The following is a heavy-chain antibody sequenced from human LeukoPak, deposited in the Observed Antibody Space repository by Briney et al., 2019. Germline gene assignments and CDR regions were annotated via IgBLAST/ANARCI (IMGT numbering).Heavy chain of an antibody. V-gene: IGHV3-23*01. Sequence: PGGSLRLSCAASGFTFSSYAMSWVRQAPGKGLEWVSAISGSGGSTYYADSVKGRFTISRDNSKNTLYLQMNSLRAEDTAVYYCAKGAMIQLWLEYYFDCWGQGTLVTVSS. CDR1: GFTFSSYA. D-gene: IGHD5-18*01. CDR2: ISGSGGST. J-gene: IGHJ4*02. CDR3: AKGAMIQLWLEYYFDC.